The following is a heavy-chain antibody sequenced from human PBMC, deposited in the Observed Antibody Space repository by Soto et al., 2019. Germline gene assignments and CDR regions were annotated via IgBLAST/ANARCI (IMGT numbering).Heavy chain of an antibody. J-gene: IGHJ4*02. Sequence: QVQLHQCGAGLLKPSETLSLTCAVYCGSFSGYYWSWIRQPPGKGLEWIGELNHSGSTNYNPFVKSRGTISVDTSKNQFSRKLSSVTAAATAVYYCARTDYYDSSTMELWGQGTLVTVSS. CDR2: LNHSGST. V-gene: IGHV4-34*01. CDR3: ARTDYYDSSTMEL. D-gene: IGHD3-22*01. CDR1: CGSFSGYY.